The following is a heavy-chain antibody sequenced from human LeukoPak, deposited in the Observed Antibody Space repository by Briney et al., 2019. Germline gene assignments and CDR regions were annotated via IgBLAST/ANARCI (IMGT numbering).Heavy chain of an antibody. CDR1: GGTFSSYA. D-gene: IGHD3-9*01. CDR2: IIPIFGTA. J-gene: IGHJ6*03. V-gene: IGHV1-69*05. CDR3: ARALRDYDISDYHYYMDV. Sequence: ASVKVSCKASGGTFSSYAISWVRQAPGQGLEWMGGIIPIFGTANYAQKFQGRVTITTDESTSTAYMELSSLRSEDTAVYYCARALRDYDISDYHYYMDVWGKGTTVTVSS.